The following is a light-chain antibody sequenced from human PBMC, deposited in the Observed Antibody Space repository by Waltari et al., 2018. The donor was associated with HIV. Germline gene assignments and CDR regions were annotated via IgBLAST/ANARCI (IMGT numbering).Light chain of an antibody. Sequence: QSVLTQPPSVSGAPGHRVTIPCTGGRSNIGAGYDVHWYQHLPGPAPKPLIYADINRPSGVPDRFSGSKSGTSASLAITGLQTEDEADYYCQSYDSSRSGWVFGGGTKLTVL. CDR2: ADI. J-gene: IGLJ3*02. CDR3: QSYDSSRSGWV. CDR1: RSNIGAGYD. V-gene: IGLV1-40*01.